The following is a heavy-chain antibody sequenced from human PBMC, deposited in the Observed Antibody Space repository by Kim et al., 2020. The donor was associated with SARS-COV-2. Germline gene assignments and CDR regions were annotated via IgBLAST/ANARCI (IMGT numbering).Heavy chain of an antibody. CDR3: TTGPTGSGYDWAYGDYVAQIGY. D-gene: IGHD5-12*01. J-gene: IGHJ4*02. CDR2: INSKTDGGTT. CDR1: VFTFSNAW. Sequence: GGSLRLSCAASVFTFSNAWMSWVRQAPGKGLEWVGRINSKTDGGTTDYAAPVKGRFTISRDDSKNTLYLQMNSLKTEDTAVYYCTTGPTGSGYDWAYGDYVAQIGYWGQGTLVTVSS. V-gene: IGHV3-15*01.